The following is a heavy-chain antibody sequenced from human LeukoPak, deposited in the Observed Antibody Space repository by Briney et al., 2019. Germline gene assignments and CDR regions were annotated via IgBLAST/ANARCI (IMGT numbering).Heavy chain of an antibody. Sequence: PSETLSLTCAVYGGSFSGYYWSWIRQPPGKGLEWIGEINHSGGTNYNPSLKSRVTISVDTSKNQFSLKLSSVTAADTAVYYCARGRGDGYNYFDYWGQGTLVTVSS. J-gene: IGHJ4*02. CDR2: INHSGGT. CDR1: GGSFSGYY. CDR3: ARGRGDGYNYFDY. D-gene: IGHD5-24*01. V-gene: IGHV4-34*01.